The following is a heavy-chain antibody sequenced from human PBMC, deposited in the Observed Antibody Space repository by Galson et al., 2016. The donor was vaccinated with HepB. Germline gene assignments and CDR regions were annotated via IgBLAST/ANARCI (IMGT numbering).Heavy chain of an antibody. V-gene: IGHV3-7*01. D-gene: IGHD3-10*01. CDR1: GFILNSDW. J-gene: IGHJ4*02. Sequence: SLRLSCAASGFILNSDWMNWVRQTPGKGLEWVANIRAAGSVQYYVDSVRGRFTISRDPAKNSLYLQMSGLRVEETAVYYFARESTGSYFDWGQGTLVTVSS. CDR3: ARESTGSYFD. CDR2: IRAAGSVQ.